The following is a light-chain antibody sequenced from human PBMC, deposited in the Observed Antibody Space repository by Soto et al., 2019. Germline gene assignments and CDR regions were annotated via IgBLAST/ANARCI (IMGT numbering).Light chain of an antibody. Sequence: EVVLTQSPVTLSLSPGERATLSCRASHRVSSHLAWYQQKPGQAPRLLIYDTSNRATGIPGRFSGSGSGTDFTLIISSLEPEDFAVYYCQQRSNGPAYTFGQGTRLDI. CDR3: QQRSNGPAYT. V-gene: IGKV3-11*01. CDR1: HRVSSH. CDR2: DTS. J-gene: IGKJ2*01.